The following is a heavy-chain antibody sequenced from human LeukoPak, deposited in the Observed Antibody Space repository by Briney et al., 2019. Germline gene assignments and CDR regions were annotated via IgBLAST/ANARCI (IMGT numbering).Heavy chain of an antibody. V-gene: IGHV4-59*08. CDR3: ARLKEDNPELPQASRTKNYYYYGMDV. D-gene: IGHD1-26*01. CDR2: IYHSGST. CDR1: GGSISSYY. Sequence: SETLSLTCTVSGGSISSYYWSWIRQPPGKGLEWIGYIYHSGSTDYNPSLKSRVTISVDTSKNQFSLKLSSVTAADTAVYYCARLKEDNPELPQASRTKNYYYYGMDVWGQGTTVTVSS. J-gene: IGHJ6*02.